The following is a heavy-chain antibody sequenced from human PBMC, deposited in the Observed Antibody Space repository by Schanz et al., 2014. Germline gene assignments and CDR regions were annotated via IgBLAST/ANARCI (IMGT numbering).Heavy chain of an antibody. CDR2: MPFDYSSQ. CDR3: ASLYDREYFDY. D-gene: IGHD2-8*01. Sequence: QVQLVESGGAVVQPGGSLRLSCAATGFTFSDFGMHWVRQASGKGLEWVAFMPFDYSSQYYADSVKGRFTISRDNSRNTLYLQMNSLRAEDTAVYYCASLYDREYFDYWGQGTLVTVSS. J-gene: IGHJ4*02. V-gene: IGHV3-30*02. CDR1: GFTFSDFG.